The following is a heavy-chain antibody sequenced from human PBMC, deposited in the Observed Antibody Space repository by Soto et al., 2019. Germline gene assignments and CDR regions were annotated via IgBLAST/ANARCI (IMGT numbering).Heavy chain of an antibody. Sequence: EVQLVESGGGLVKPGGSLRLSCAASGFTFSSYSMNWFRQAPGKGLEWVSSISSSSSYIYYADSVKGRFTISRDNAKNSLYLQMNSLRAEDTAVYYCARAGSSVAGSWFDPWGQGTLVTVSS. CDR1: GFTFSSYS. V-gene: IGHV3-21*01. J-gene: IGHJ5*02. CDR3: ARAGSSVAGSWFDP. CDR2: ISSSSSYI. D-gene: IGHD6-19*01.